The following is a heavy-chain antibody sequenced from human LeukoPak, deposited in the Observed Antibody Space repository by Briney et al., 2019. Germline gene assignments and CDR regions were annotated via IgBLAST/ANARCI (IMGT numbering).Heavy chain of an antibody. Sequence: PGGSLRLSCAASGFTFSTYWMSWVRQAPGRGLEWVANIKQDGSEKYYVDSVKGRFTISRDNAKNSLYLQMNSLRAEDTAMYYCARDSAGNDYWGQGTLVTVS. J-gene: IGHJ4*02. CDR3: ARDSAGNDY. D-gene: IGHD6-13*01. CDR1: GFTFSTYW. V-gene: IGHV3-7*01. CDR2: IKQDGSEK.